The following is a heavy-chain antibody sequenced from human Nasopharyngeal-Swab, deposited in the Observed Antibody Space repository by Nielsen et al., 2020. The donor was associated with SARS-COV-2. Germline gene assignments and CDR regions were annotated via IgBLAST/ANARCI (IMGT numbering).Heavy chain of an antibody. CDR2: IYYSGST. Sequence: SETLSLTCTVSGGSISSYYWSWIRQPPGKGLEWIGYIYYSGSTNYNPYLKSRVTISVDTSKNQFSLKLSSVTAADTAVYYCARGLGSGSYYNNWGQGTLVTVSS. V-gene: IGHV4-59*01. CDR1: GGSISSYY. J-gene: IGHJ4*02. CDR3: ARGLGSGSYYNN. D-gene: IGHD1-26*01.